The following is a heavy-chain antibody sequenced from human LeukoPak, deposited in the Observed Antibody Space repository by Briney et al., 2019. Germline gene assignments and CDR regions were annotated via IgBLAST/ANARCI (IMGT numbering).Heavy chain of an antibody. CDR2: ISYDGSDK. D-gene: IGHD6-19*01. J-gene: IGHJ4*02. CDR1: GFTFSSYG. CDR3: ASPAGRIAVAGTGIQASY. Sequence: SGGSLRLSCAASGFTFSSYGMHWVRQAPGKGLEWVAVISYDGSDKYYADSVKGRFTISRDNSKNTLYLQMNSLRAEDTAVYYCASPAGRIAVAGTGIQASYWGQGTLVTVSS. V-gene: IGHV3-30*19.